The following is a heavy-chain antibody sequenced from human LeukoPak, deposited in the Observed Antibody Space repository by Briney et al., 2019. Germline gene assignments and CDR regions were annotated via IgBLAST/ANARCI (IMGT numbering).Heavy chain of an antibody. J-gene: IGHJ4*02. CDR2: ISTGSSFI. CDR1: GFTFSSYS. CDR3: ARTDYYDKSIDY. Sequence: GGSLRLSCAASGFTFSSYSMNWVRQAPGKGLEWVSSISTGSSFIYYADSVKGRFTISRDIAKNSLYLQMNSLRAENTAVYYCARTDYYDKSIDYWGQGTLVTVSS. V-gene: IGHV3-21*01. D-gene: IGHD3-22*01.